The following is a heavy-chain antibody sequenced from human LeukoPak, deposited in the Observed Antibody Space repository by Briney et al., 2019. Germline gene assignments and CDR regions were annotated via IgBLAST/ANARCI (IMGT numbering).Heavy chain of an antibody. J-gene: IGHJ4*02. CDR2: ISYDRSNK. Sequence: PGGSLRLSCAASGFTFSSYAMHWVRQAPGKGLEWVAVISYDRSNKYYADSVKGRFTISRDNSKNTLYLQMNSLRAEDTAVYYCAREVGSSWVFDYWGQGTLVTVSS. CDR3: AREVGSSWVFDY. CDR1: GFTFSSYA. V-gene: IGHV3-30-3*01. D-gene: IGHD6-13*01.